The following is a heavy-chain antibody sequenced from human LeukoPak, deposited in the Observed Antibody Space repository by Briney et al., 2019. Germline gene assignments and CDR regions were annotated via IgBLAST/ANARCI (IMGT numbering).Heavy chain of an antibody. J-gene: IGHJ4*02. Sequence: GGSLRLSCAASGFTFSSYSMNWVRQAPGKGLEWVSSISSSSSYIYYADSVKGRFTISRDNAKNSLYLQMNSLRAEDTAVYYCARDRGSGSYYFDCWGQGTLVTVSS. V-gene: IGHV3-21*01. CDR1: GFTFSSYS. CDR2: ISSSSSYI. D-gene: IGHD3-3*01. CDR3: ARDRGSGSYYFDC.